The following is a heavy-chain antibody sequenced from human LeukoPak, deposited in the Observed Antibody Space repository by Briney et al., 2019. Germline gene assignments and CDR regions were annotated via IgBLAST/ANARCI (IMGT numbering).Heavy chain of an antibody. V-gene: IGHV1-2*02. CDR2: VNPNSGGT. Sequence: VASVKVSCKASGYTFTGYYVHWVRQAPGQGLEWMGWVNPNSGGTNYAQKFQGRVTMTRDTSISTAYMELSRLRSDDTAVYYCARYVMGLDFWGQGTLVTVSS. D-gene: IGHD2-8*01. CDR3: ARYVMGLDF. CDR1: GYTFTGYY. J-gene: IGHJ4*02.